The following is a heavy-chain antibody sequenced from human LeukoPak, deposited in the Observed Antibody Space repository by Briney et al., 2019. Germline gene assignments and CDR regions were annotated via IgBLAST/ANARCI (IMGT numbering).Heavy chain of an antibody. CDR2: INHSGST. D-gene: IGHD6-13*01. J-gene: IGHJ4*02. V-gene: IGHV4-34*01. CDR3: ARRPSSSWYSDY. CDR1: GGSFSGYY. Sequence: SETLSLTCAVYGGSFSGYYWSWIRQPPGKGLEWIGEINHSGSTNYNPSLKSRVTISVDTSKNQFSLKLSSVTAADTAVYYCARRPSSSWYSDYWGQGTLVTVSS.